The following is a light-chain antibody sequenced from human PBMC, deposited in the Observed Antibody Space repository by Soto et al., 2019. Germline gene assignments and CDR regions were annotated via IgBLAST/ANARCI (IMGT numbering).Light chain of an antibody. CDR3: QQANSFPIT. V-gene: IGKV1-12*01. CDR2: EAT. CDR1: QGLKF. Sequence: DIQITQSPSSVSASVGDTVTITCRASQGLKFLAWYQQKPGKAPRLLIYEATNLQSGVPPRFSGSGPGTDFTLTISSLQPEDFATYFCQQANSFPITFGQGTRLEIK. J-gene: IGKJ5*01.